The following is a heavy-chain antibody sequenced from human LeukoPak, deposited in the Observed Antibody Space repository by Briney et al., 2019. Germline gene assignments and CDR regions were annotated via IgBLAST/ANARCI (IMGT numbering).Heavy chain of an antibody. CDR2: TGDSGGST. D-gene: IGHD3-22*01. J-gene: IGHJ4*02. V-gene: IGHV3-23*01. Sequence: QPGGSLRLSCAASGFSFSNYGMSWVRQAPGKGLEWVSGTGDSGGSTYYADSVKGRFTISRDNSKNTLHLQMNSLRAEDTAVYYCAKGGYYDSSGPPTEDYFDYWGQGTLVTVSS. CDR1: GFSFSNYG. CDR3: AKGGYYDSSGPPTEDYFDY.